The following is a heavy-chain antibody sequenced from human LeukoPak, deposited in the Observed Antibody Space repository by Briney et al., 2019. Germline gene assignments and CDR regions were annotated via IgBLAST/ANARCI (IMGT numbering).Heavy chain of an antibody. CDR2: IYYSGST. Sequence: PSETLSLTCTVSGGSISSYYWGWIRQPPGKGLEWIGYIYYSGSTNYNPSLKSRVTISVDTSKNQFSLKLSSVTAADTAVYYCARQAGIAVAGMNWFDPWGQGTLVTVSS. V-gene: IGHV4-59*08. CDR1: GGSISSYY. CDR3: ARQAGIAVAGMNWFDP. D-gene: IGHD6-19*01. J-gene: IGHJ5*02.